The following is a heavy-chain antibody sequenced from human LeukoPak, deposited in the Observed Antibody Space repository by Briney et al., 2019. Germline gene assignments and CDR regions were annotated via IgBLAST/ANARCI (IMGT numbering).Heavy chain of an antibody. D-gene: IGHD6-19*01. CDR1: GFTFSSYS. CDR2: ITTSSTYI. J-gene: IGHJ4*02. Sequence: GGSLRLSCAASGFTFSSYSMSWVRQAPGKGLEWVSSITTSSTYISYADSVKGRFTITRDNAKNSLYLQMNSLRAEDTAVYYCARGKYSSGWFDYWGQGTLVTVSS. V-gene: IGHV3-21*01. CDR3: ARGKYSSGWFDY.